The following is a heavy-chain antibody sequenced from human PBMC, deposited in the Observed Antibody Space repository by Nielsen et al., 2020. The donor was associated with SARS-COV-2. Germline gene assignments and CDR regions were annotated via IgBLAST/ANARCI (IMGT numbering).Heavy chain of an antibody. V-gene: IGHV3-11*04. CDR1: GFTFSDYY. J-gene: IGHJ3*02. Sequence: GGSLRLSCAASGFTFSDYYMNWIRQAPGKGLEWLSYISSSGETIYYGESVKGRFTISRDNTKNSLYLQMNSLRAEDTAVYYCARASDYSNYDAFDIWGQGTMVTVSS. CDR2: ISSSGETI. CDR3: ARASDYSNYDAFDI. D-gene: IGHD4-11*01.